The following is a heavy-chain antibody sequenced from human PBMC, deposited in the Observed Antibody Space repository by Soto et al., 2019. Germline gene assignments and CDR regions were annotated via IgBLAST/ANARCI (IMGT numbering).Heavy chain of an antibody. V-gene: IGHV1-24*01. J-gene: IGHJ4*02. CDR2: FDPEDGET. CDR3: ATDGKKAAALDY. Sequence: ASVKVSCKVSGYTLTELSMHWVRQAPGKGLEWMGGFDPEDGETIYAQKFQGRVTMTEDTSTDTAYMELSSLRSEDTAVYYCATDGKKAAALDYWGQGTLVTVSS. CDR1: GYTLTELS. D-gene: IGHD6-13*01.